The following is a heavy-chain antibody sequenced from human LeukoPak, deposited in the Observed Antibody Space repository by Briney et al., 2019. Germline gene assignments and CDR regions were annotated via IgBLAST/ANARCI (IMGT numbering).Heavy chain of an antibody. V-gene: IGHV1-69*13. J-gene: IGHJ6*04. D-gene: IGHD2-2*01. CDR2: IIPIFGTA. CDR1: GDTFSSYA. CDR3: ARPRAGPDIVVVPAAMGGYYYGMDV. Sequence: SVKVSCTASGDTFSSYAISWVRQAPGQGLELMGGIIPIFGTANYAQKFQGRVTITADESTSTAYMELSSLRSEDTAVYYCARPRAGPDIVVVPAAMGGYYYGMDVWGKGTTVTVSS.